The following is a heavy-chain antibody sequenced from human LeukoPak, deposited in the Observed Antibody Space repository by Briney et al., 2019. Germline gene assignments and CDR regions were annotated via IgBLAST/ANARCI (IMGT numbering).Heavy chain of an antibody. CDR3: ARGGTTFEH. Sequence: PSETLPLTCTVSGYTISTGYYWDWIRQPPGKGLEWVANIKYDGNEKYYVDSVKGRFTISRDNAKNSLYLQMNSLRAEDTAVYYCARGGTTFEHWGQGTLVTVSS. J-gene: IGHJ4*02. D-gene: IGHD1-1*01. CDR2: IKYDGNEK. CDR1: GYTISTGYY. V-gene: IGHV3-7*01.